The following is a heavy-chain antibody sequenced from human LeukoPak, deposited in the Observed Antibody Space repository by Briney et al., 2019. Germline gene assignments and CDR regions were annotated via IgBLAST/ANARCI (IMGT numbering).Heavy chain of an antibody. V-gene: IGHV3-23*01. Sequence: GGSLRLSCAASGFTFSSYAMSWVRQAPGKGLEWVSAISGSGGSTYYADSVKGRFTISRDNPKNTLYLQMNSLRAEDTAVYYCAKDLGYSGYSYFDYWGQGTLVTVSS. CDR1: GFTFSSYA. CDR2: ISGSGGST. CDR3: AKDLGYSGYSYFDY. D-gene: IGHD5-12*01. J-gene: IGHJ4*02.